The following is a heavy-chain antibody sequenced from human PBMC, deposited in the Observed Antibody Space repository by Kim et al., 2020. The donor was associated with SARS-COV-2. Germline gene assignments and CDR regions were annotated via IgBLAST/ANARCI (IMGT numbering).Heavy chain of an antibody. D-gene: IGHD3-22*01. J-gene: IGHJ3*02. V-gene: IGHV1-3*01. Sequence: QGRVTITRDTSASTAYMELSSLRSEDTAVYYCARDPYDSSGYYWSDAFDIWGQGTMVTVSS. CDR3: ARDPYDSSGYYWSDAFDI.